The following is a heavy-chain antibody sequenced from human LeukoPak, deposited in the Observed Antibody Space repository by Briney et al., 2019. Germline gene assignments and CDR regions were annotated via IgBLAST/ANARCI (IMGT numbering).Heavy chain of an antibody. CDR2: IYYSGST. J-gene: IGHJ4*02. Sequence: SETLSLTCTVSGGSISSSSYYWGWIRQPPGKGLEWIGSIYYSGSTYYNPSLKSRVTISVDTSKNQFSLKLSSVTAADTAVYYCARAELLNCSGGSCYEFYFDYWGQGTLVTVSS. D-gene: IGHD2-15*01. CDR3: ARAELLNCSGGSCYEFYFDY. CDR1: GGSISSSSYY. V-gene: IGHV4-39*07.